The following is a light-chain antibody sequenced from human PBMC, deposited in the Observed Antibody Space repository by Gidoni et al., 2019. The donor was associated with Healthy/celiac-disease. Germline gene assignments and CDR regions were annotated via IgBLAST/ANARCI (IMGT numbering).Light chain of an antibody. J-gene: IGKJ5*01. Sequence: DIVMTQSPDSLAVSLGERATINCKSSQSISYSSNNKNYLAWYQQKPGQPPKLLIDWASTRESGVPDRFSGSGSGTDFTLTISSLQAEDVAVYYCQQYYGTPITFGQGTRLEIK. CDR2: WAS. CDR3: QQYYGTPIT. CDR1: QSISYSSNNKNY. V-gene: IGKV4-1*01.